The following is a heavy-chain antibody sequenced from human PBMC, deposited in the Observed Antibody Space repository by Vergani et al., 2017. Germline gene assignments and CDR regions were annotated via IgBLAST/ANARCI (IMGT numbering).Heavy chain of an antibody. D-gene: IGHD2-21*01. V-gene: IGHV5-51*01. CDR2: ITPFDSKI. Sequence: EVMLVQSGAEVKKPGESLKISCKYSESSFTSNQIAWVRQMSGKGLQWMGNITPFDSKIAYSPSFQSQVIMSIDKSITTAYLQWRSLEASDTAIYYCTRHVPCGDGACLHFDHWGQGTQVTVSS. J-gene: IGHJ4*02. CDR3: TRHVPCGDGACLHFDH. CDR1: ESSFTSNQ.